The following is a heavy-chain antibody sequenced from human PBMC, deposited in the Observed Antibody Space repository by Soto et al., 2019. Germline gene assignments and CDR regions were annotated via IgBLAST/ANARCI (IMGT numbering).Heavy chain of an antibody. CDR3: AKGHDFWSAIVGMDV. CDR2: ISWNSGSI. V-gene: IGHV3-9*01. D-gene: IGHD3-3*01. J-gene: IGHJ6*02. Sequence: EVQLVESGGGLVQPGRSLRLSCAASGFTFDDYAMHWVRQAPGKGLEWVSGISWNSGSIGYADSVKGRFTISRDNAKNSLYLQMNSLRAEDTAVYYCAKGHDFWSAIVGMDVWGQGTTVTVSS. CDR1: GFTFDDYA.